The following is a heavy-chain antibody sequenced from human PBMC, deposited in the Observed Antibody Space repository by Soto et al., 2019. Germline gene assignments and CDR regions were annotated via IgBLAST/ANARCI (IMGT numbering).Heavy chain of an antibody. J-gene: IGHJ6*02. D-gene: IGHD3-16*01. V-gene: IGHV5-51*01. CDR1: GYSFTSYW. Sequence: GESLKISCKGSGYSFTSYWISWVRQMPGKGLERMGRIDPSDSDTRYSPSFQGQVTISADKSISTAFLQWSSLKASDTAMYYCARLPKYDYVWGSYSYGMDVWGQGTTVTVSS. CDR3: ARLPKYDYVWGSYSYGMDV. CDR2: IDPSDSDT.